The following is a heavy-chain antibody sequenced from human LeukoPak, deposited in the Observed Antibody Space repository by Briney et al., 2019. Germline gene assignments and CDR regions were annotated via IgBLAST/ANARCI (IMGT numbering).Heavy chain of an antibody. CDR3: ARQCYGSGSYGWFDP. D-gene: IGHD3-10*01. CDR2: INPNSGGT. Sequence: GASVKVSCKASGYTFTGYYMHWVRQAPGQGLEWMGWINPNSGGTNYARKFQGRVTMTRDTSISTAYMELSRLRSDDTAVYYCARQCYGSGSYGWFDPWGQGTLVTVSS. V-gene: IGHV1-2*02. J-gene: IGHJ5*02. CDR1: GYTFTGYY.